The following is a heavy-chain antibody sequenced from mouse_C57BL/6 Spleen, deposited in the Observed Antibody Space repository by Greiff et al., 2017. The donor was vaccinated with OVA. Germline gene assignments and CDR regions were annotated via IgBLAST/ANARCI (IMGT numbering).Heavy chain of an antibody. Sequence: DVQLQESGPELVKPGASVKISCKASGYSFTGYYMNWVKQSPEKSLEWIGEINPSTGGTTYNQKFKAKATLTVDKSSSTAYMQLKSLTSEDSAVYYCARWANYYGSSYVGFDYWGQGTTLTVSS. CDR1: GYSFTGYY. J-gene: IGHJ2*01. V-gene: IGHV1-42*01. CDR2: INPSTGGT. CDR3: ARWANYYGSSYVGFDY. D-gene: IGHD1-1*01.